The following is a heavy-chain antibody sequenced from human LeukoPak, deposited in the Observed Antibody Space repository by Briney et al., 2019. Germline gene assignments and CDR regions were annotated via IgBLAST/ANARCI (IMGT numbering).Heavy chain of an antibody. CDR1: GYSFTSGHY. CDR3: ASARDYDYVWGSYRLHYYFDY. CDR2: IYHTGSA. V-gene: IGHV4-38-2*01. D-gene: IGHD3-16*02. J-gene: IGHJ4*02. Sequence: SETLSLTCSVSGYSFTSGHYWGWIRQPPGKGLEWIANIYHTGSAHYNPSLKSRVTISVDTSKNQFSLKLSSVTAADTAVYYCASARDYDYVWGSYRLHYYFDYWGQGTLVTVSS.